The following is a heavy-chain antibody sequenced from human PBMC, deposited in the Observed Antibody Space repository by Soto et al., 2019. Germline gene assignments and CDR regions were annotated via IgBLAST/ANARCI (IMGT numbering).Heavy chain of an antibody. Sequence: PSETLSLTCTVSGGSISSYYWSWIRQPPGKGLEWIGYIYYSGSTNYNPSLKSRVTISVDTSKNQFSLKLSSVTAADTAVYYCARDLIPDYVWVRGNWFDPWGQGTLVTVSS. CDR2: IYYSGST. J-gene: IGHJ5*02. CDR1: GGSISSYY. V-gene: IGHV4-59*01. D-gene: IGHD3-10*02. CDR3: ARDLIPDYVWVRGNWFDP.